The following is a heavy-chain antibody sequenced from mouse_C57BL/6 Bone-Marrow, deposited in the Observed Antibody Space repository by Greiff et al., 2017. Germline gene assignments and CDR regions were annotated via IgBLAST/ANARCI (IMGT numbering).Heavy chain of an antibody. D-gene: IGHD1-3*01. Sequence: DVMLVESGGGLVQPGESLKLSCESNEYEFPSYDMSWVRKTPGKRLELVAAINSDGGSTYYPDTMERRFIISRDNTKKTLYLQMSSLRSEDTALYYCARGGVKDAMDYWGQGTSVTVSS. CDR2: INSDGGST. CDR3: ARGGVKDAMDY. V-gene: IGHV5-2*01. CDR1: EYEFPSYD. J-gene: IGHJ4*01.